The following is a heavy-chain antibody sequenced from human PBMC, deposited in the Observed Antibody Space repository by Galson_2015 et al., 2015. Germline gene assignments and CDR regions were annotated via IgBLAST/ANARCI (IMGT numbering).Heavy chain of an antibody. CDR3: ARGGSSSSESHYYYGMDV. J-gene: IGHJ6*02. D-gene: IGHD6-6*01. V-gene: IGHV3-66*02. CDR2: IYSGGST. CDR1: GFTVSSNY. Sequence: SLRLSCAASGFTVSSNYMSWVRQAPGKGLEWVSIIYSGGSTYYADSVKGRFTISRGNSKNTLYLQMNSLRAEDTAVYYCARGGSSSSESHYYYGMDVWGQGTTVTVSS.